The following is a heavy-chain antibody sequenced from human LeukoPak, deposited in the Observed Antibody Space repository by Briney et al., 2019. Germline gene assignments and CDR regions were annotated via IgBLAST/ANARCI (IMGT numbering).Heavy chain of an antibody. D-gene: IGHD6-25*01. CDR2: IYYSGST. V-gene: IGHV4-31*03. Sequence: SQTLSLTCTVSGDSTSSGGYYWSWIRQHPGKDLEWIGYIYYSGSTYYNPSLKSRVTILLDTSKNQFSLKLSSVTAADTAVYFCARERRISAETYYMDVWGTGTTVTVSS. CDR3: ARERRISAETYYMDV. CDR1: GDSTSSGGYY. J-gene: IGHJ6*03.